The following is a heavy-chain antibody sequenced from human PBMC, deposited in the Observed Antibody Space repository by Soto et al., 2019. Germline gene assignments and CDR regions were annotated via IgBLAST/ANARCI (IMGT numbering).Heavy chain of an antibody. D-gene: IGHD5-18*01. J-gene: IGHJ5*02. CDR2: IYYSGST. V-gene: IGHV4-39*02. CDR3: ARDPHYSYGLTLNWFDP. CDR1: GGSISSSSYY. Sequence: TLSLTCSVSGGSISSSSYYWGWIRQPPGKGLEWIGSIYYSGSTYYNPSLKSRVTIFVDTSKNQFSLKLSSVTAADTAVYYCARDPHYSYGLTLNWFDPWGQG.